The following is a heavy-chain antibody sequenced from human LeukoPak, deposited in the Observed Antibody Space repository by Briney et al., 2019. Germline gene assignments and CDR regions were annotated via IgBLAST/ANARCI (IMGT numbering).Heavy chain of an antibody. CDR2: INPNSGGT. J-gene: IGHJ5*02. CDR1: GYTFTGHY. Sequence: ASVKVSCKASGYTFTGHYIHWVRQAPGQGLEWMGWINPNSGGTKSAENFQGRVTMTRDTSITTAYMELSRLTSDDTAVYYCARALGSIAAAGKGRYWFDPWGQGTLVTVSS. CDR3: ARALGSIAAAGKGRYWFDP. D-gene: IGHD6-13*01. V-gene: IGHV1-2*02.